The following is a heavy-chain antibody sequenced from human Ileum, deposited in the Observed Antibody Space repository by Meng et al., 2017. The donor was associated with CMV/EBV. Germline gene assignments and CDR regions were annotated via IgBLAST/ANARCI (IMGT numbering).Heavy chain of an antibody. D-gene: IGHD1-26*01. Sequence: GGSLRLSCVASGFTFSSCAMHWVRQAPGKGLEWVAVISYDVSNKYYADSVKGRFTITRDNSKNTLFLQMTGLRAEDTAVYYCARDLEYSRTRCGSDYWGQGTLVTVSS. V-gene: IGHV3-30-3*01. CDR3: ARDLEYSRTRCGSDY. CDR2: ISYDVSNK. CDR1: GFTFSSCA. J-gene: IGHJ4*02.